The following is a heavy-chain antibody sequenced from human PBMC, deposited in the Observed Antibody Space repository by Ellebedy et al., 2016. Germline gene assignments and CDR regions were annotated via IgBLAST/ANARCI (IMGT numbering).Heavy chain of an antibody. CDR2: IWYDGRNK. CDR1: GFTFSFYG. V-gene: IGHV3-33*01. Sequence: GGSLRLSCAASGFTFSFYGMHWVRQAPGKGLEWVAVIWYDGRNKSYADSVKGRFTISRDNSKSTLFLQMNSLRAEDTAVYYCARASHYGNYVIDYWGQGILVTVSS. D-gene: IGHD4-11*01. CDR3: ARASHYGNYVIDY. J-gene: IGHJ4*02.